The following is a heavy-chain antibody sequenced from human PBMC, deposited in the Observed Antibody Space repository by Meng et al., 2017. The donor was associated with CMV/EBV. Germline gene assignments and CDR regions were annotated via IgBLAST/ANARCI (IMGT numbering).Heavy chain of an antibody. V-gene: IGHV1-18*01. Sequence: ASVKVSCKASGYTFSNYGIAWLRQVPGQGLEWMGWITTDDDSRKKQGRVTMTTDTSTSTACMELRSLRSDDTAVYYCARGVPSAAAPRWVDPWGQGTLVTVSS. CDR1: GYTFSNYG. D-gene: IGHD6-13*01. CDR2: ITTDDDSR. J-gene: IGHJ5*02. CDR3: ARGVPSAAAPRWVDP.